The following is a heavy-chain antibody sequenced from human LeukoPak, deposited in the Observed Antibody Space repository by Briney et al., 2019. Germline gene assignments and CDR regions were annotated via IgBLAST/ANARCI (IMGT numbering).Heavy chain of an antibody. J-gene: IGHJ4*02. CDR3: ARAVVDYGVDY. D-gene: IGHD4-17*01. V-gene: IGHV5-51*01. CDR2: IYPGDSDT. Sequence: GESLKISCKGSGYSFTSYWIGWVRQMPGKGLEWMGIIYPGDSDTRYSPSFQGQATISADESISTAYLQWSSLKASDTAMYYCARAVVDYGVDYWGQGTLVTVSS. CDR1: GYSFTSYW.